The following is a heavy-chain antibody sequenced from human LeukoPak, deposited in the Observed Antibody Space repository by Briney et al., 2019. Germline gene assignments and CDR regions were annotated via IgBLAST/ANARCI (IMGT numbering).Heavy chain of an antibody. D-gene: IGHD3-9*01. Sequence: SETLSLTCTVSGGSISSYYWSWIRQPPGKGLEWIGYIYYSGSTNYNPSLKSRVTISVDTSKNQFSLKLSSVTAADTAVYYCARQRLTGYFNWFDPWGQGTLVTVSS. CDR3: ARQRLTGYFNWFDP. CDR1: GGSISSYY. J-gene: IGHJ5*02. V-gene: IGHV4-59*01. CDR2: IYYSGST.